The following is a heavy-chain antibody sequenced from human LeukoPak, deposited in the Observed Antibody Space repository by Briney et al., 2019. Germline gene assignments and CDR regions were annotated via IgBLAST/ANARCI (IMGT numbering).Heavy chain of an antibody. V-gene: IGHV3-74*01. CDR3: ARARVYWSGSPF. CDR1: GFTFSDYW. D-gene: IGHD3-3*01. CDR2: INTDGRRT. Sequence: GGSLRLSCAGSGFTFSDYWMHRVRQVPGKTLEWVSLINTDGRRTSYADSVKGRFTISKDSAKNMLFLQMNSLRADDTAVYYCARARVYWSGSPFWGQGTLVTVSS. J-gene: IGHJ4*02.